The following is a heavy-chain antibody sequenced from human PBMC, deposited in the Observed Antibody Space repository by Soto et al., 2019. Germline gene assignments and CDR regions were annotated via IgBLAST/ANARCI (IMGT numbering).Heavy chain of an antibody. V-gene: IGHV4-31*03. CDR3: ARGLTYYYGSGSRKGAFDI. Sequence: QVQLQESGPGLVKPSQTLSLTCTVSGGSISSGGYYWSWIRQHPGKGLEWIGYLYYSGSTYYNPSLKSRVTISVDTSKNQFSLKLSSVTAADTAVYYCARGLTYYYGSGSRKGAFDIWGQGTMVTVSS. J-gene: IGHJ3*02. CDR1: GGSISSGGYY. D-gene: IGHD3-10*01. CDR2: LYYSGST.